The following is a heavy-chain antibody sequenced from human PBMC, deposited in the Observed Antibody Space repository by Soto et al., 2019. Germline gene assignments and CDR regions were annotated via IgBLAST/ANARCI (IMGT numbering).Heavy chain of an antibody. D-gene: IGHD3-3*01. CDR1: GRTFSSYA. CDR3: ARAPGSRITIFGVVTIPLGD. J-gene: IGHJ4*02. Sequence: QVQLVQSGAEVKKPRSSVKFSCKAPGRTFSSYAISWVRQAPGQGLEWMGGIFPIFGTANYAQKFQGRVTITADESTSAAYMELSSLRSEDTAVYYCARAPGSRITIFGVVTIPLGDWGQGTLVTVSS. V-gene: IGHV1-69*01. CDR2: IFPIFGTA.